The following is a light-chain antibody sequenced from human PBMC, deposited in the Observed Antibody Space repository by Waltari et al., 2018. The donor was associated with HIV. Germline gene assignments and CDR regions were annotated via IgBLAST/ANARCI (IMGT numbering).Light chain of an antibody. J-gene: IGLJ3*02. CDR2: QDN. CDR1: ELGDKY. V-gene: IGLV3-1*01. CDR3: QAWGSTTSGV. Sequence: SYEVTQPPSVAVSPGQTATITCSGYELGDKYTCWYQQKPGQSPLLVIYQDNKRPSGIPERFSGSSSGHTATLTIRGTLPMDEADYYCQAWGSTTSGVFGRGTRLTVL.